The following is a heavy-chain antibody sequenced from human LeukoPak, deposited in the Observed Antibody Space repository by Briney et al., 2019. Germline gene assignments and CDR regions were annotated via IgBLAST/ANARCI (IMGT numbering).Heavy chain of an antibody. CDR3: ARDRSPNRAFDI. CDR2: ISSSSSYI. Sequence: PGGSLRLSCAASGFTFSSYSMNWVRQAPGKGLEWISPISSSSSYIYYADSVKGRFTISRDNAKNSLYLQMNSLRAEDTAVYYCARDRSPNRAFDIWGQGTMVTVSS. CDR1: GFTFSSYS. J-gene: IGHJ3*02. D-gene: IGHD1-14*01. V-gene: IGHV3-21*01.